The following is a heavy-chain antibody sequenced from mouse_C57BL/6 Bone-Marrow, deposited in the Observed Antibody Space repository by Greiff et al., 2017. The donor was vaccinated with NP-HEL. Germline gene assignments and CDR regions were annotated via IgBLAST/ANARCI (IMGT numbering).Heavy chain of an antibody. V-gene: IGHV1-19*01. D-gene: IGHD1-1*01. J-gene: IGHJ1*03. Sequence: VQLQQSGPVLVKPGASVKMSCKASGYTFTDYYMNWVKQSHGKSLEWIGVINPYNGGTSYNQKFKGKATLTVDKSSSTAYMELNSLTSEDSAVYYCARGFITTVVATRYFDVWGTGTTVTVSS. CDR1: GYTFTDYY. CDR3: ARGFITTVVATRYFDV. CDR2: INPYNGGT.